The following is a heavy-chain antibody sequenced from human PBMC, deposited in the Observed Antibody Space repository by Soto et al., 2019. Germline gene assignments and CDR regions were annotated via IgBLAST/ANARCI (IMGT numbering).Heavy chain of an antibody. CDR2: ISSTTNYI. D-gene: IGHD5-18*01. V-gene: IGHV3-21*06. CDR1: GFTFTRYS. Sequence: PGGSLRLSCAASGFTFTRYSMNWVRQAPGKGLEWVSSISSTTNYIYYGDSMKGRFTISRDNAKNSLYLEMNSLRAEDTAVYYCARDPSVTAIGRADHWGQGTLVTVSS. J-gene: IGHJ4*02. CDR3: ARDPSVTAIGRADH.